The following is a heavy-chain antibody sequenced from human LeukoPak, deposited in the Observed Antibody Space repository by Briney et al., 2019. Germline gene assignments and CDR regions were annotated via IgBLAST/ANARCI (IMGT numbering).Heavy chain of an antibody. CDR3: ARARSPIGESGDNWFHP. V-gene: IGHV3-74*01. CDR1: GFTFSSYG. Sequence: GGTLRLSCAASGFTFSSYGMSWVRQAPGKGLEWVSAISGDGSSTNYADSVKARFTISRDNARNTLYLQMNSLRDEDTAVYYCARARSPIGESGDNWFHPWGQGTLVTVSS. J-gene: IGHJ5*02. CDR2: ISGDGSST.